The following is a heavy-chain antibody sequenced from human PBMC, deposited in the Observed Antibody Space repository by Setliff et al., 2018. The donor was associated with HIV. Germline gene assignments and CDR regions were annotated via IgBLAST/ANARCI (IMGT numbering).Heavy chain of an antibody. CDR1: GYSFTTYW. D-gene: IGHD3-22*01. CDR2: IYPGDSDT. CDR3: ARRYYYDSSGYYYPYDAFDI. Sequence: PGESLKISCKGSGYSFTTYWIGWVRQMPGKGLEWMGIIYPGDSDTRYSPSFQGQVTISADKSISTAYLQWSNLKASDTAMYYCARRYYYDSSGYYYPYDAFDIWGQGTMVTV. V-gene: IGHV5-51*01. J-gene: IGHJ3*02.